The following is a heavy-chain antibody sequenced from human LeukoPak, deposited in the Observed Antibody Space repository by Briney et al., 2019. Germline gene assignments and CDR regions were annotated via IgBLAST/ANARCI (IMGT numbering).Heavy chain of an antibody. CDR3: ARSQGLVLVGFDY. CDR2: IYYSGST. J-gene: IGHJ4*02. Sequence: SETLSLTCTVSGGSISSSSYYWGWLRQPPGKGLAWIGSIYYSGSTYYNPSLKSRVTISVDTSKNQFSLKLSSVTAADTAVYYCARSQGLVLVGFDYWGQGTLVTVSS. V-gene: IGHV4-39*01. D-gene: IGHD6-19*01. CDR1: GGSISSSSYY.